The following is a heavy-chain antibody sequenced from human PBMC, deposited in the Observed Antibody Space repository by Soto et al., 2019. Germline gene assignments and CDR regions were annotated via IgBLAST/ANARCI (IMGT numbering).Heavy chain of an antibody. V-gene: IGHV1-3*01. D-gene: IGHD4-17*01. Sequence: ASVKVSCKASGYTFTSYAMHWVRQAPGQRLEWMGWINAGNGNTKYSQKFQGRVTITRDTSASTAYTELSSLRSEDTAVYYCASRLRTTVTTSGLIDYWGQGTLVKVS. CDR2: INAGNGNT. J-gene: IGHJ4*02. CDR3: ASRLRTTVTTSGLIDY. CDR1: GYTFTSYA.